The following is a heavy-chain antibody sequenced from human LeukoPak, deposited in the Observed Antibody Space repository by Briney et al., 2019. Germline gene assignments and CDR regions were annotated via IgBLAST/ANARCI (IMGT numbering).Heavy chain of an antibody. CDR2: INHSGST. J-gene: IGHJ4*02. D-gene: IGHD1-26*01. Sequence: SETLSLTCAVYGGSFSGYYWSWIRQPPGKGLEWIGEINHSGSTNYNPSLKSRVTISVDTSKNQFSLKLSSVTAADTAVYYCARGDSGSYYGYWGQGTLVTVSS. CDR1: GGSFSGYY. CDR3: ARGDSGSYYGY. V-gene: IGHV4-34*01.